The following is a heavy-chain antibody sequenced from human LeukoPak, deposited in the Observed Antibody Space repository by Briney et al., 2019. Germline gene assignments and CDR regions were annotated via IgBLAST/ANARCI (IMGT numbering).Heavy chain of an antibody. CDR3: AKAQTMTMVTTVFYYGMDV. CDR1: GFTFSNFA. D-gene: IGHD4-17*01. V-gene: IGHV3-23*01. CDR2: ITPSDGST. J-gene: IGHJ6*02. Sequence: PGGSLRLSCAASGFTFSNFAMSWVRQAPGKGLEWVSVITPSDGSTYYSDSVRGRFTISRDNSKNTMYLQMNSLRAEDTAVYYCAKAQTMTMVTTVFYYGMDVWGQGTTVIVSS.